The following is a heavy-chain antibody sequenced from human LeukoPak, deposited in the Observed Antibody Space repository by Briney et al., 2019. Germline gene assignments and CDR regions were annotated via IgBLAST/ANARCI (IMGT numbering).Heavy chain of an antibody. D-gene: IGHD5-18*01. CDR1: GFTFSSYA. V-gene: IGHV3-23*01. Sequence: GGSLRLSCAASGFTFSSYAMSWVRQAPEKGLEWVSAISGSGGSTYYADSVKGRFTISRDNSKNTLYLQMNSLRAEDTAVYYCAKGAATVTAWGEAFDIWGQGTMVTVSS. CDR3: AKGAATVTAWGEAFDI. CDR2: ISGSGGST. J-gene: IGHJ3*02.